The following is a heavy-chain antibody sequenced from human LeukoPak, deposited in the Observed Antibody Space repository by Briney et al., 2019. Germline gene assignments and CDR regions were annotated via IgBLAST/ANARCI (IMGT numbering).Heavy chain of an antibody. J-gene: IGHJ3*02. CDR2: IYYSGST. CDR3: ARESNQLGAPDYYDSSGYPFDI. CDR1: GGSFSDYY. V-gene: IGHV4-59*01. Sequence: SETLSLTCAVYGGSFSDYYWTWIRQPPGKGLEWIGYIYYSGSTNYNPSLRSRVTISVDTSKNQFSLKLSSVTAADTAVYYCARESNQLGAPDYYDSSGYPFDIWGQGTMVTVSS. D-gene: IGHD3-22*01.